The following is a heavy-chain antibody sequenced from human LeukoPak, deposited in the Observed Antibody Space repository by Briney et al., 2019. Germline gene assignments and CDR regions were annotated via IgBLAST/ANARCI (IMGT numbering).Heavy chain of an antibody. J-gene: IGHJ4*02. CDR2: ISTSGSTT. Sequence: GGSLRLSCAASGFTFSDYEINWVRQAPGKGLEWISCISTSGSTTYYADSVKGRFTISRDNAKNSLFLQMNTLTAEDTAVYYCARGALHVFDYWGQGTPVTVSS. V-gene: IGHV3-48*03. CDR1: GFTFSDYE. D-gene: IGHD3-10*02. CDR3: ARGALHVFDY.